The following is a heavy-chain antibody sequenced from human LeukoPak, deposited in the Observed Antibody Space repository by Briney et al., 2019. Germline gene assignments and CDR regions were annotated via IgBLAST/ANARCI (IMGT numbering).Heavy chain of an antibody. J-gene: IGHJ6*02. Sequence: GGSLRLSCAASGFTFSSYAMHWVRRAPGKGLEYVSAISSNGGSTYYANSAKGRFTIPRDNSKNTLYLQMGSLRAEDMAVYYCARAPRDYAEEFNYYYGMDVWGQGTTVTVSS. CDR1: GFTFSSYA. D-gene: IGHD4-17*01. CDR3: ARAPRDYAEEFNYYYGMDV. CDR2: ISSNGGST. V-gene: IGHV3-64*01.